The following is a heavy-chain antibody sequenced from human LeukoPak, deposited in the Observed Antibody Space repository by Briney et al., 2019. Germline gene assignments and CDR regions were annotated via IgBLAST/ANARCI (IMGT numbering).Heavy chain of an antibody. V-gene: IGHV3-23*01. CDR1: GFGFSTYG. CDR2: ISLSGDRT. CDR3: AKDRTPYGSGHNWFDP. Sequence: GGSLRLSCAASGFGFSTYGMSWVRQAPGKGLEWVSTISLSGDRTYYADSVKGRFTISRGNSKNTLYLQMNSLRAEDTAVYFCAKDRTPYGSGHNWFDPWGQGTLVTVSS. J-gene: IGHJ5*02. D-gene: IGHD3-10*01.